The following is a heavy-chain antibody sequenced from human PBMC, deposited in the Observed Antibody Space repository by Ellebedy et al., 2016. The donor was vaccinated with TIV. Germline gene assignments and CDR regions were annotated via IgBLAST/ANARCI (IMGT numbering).Heavy chain of an antibody. CDR2: FDPEDGET. D-gene: IGHD2-21*02. J-gene: IGHJ4*02. Sequence: AASVKVSCKVSGYTLTELSMHWVRQAPGKGLEWMGGFDPEDGETIYAQKFQGRVTMTEDTSTDTAYMELSSLRSEDTAVYYWATIFSRVVTAIPSRIREWYVDYWGQGTLVTVSS. CDR3: ATIFSRVVTAIPSRIREWYVDY. CDR1: GYTLTELS. V-gene: IGHV1-24*01.